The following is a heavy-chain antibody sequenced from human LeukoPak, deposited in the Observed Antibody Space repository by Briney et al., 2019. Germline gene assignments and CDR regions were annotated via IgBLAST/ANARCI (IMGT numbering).Heavy chain of an antibody. CDR1: GGTFSSYA. CDR2: IIPIFGTA. J-gene: IGHJ3*02. D-gene: IGHD2-2*02. Sequence: GASVKVSCKASGGTFSSYAISWVRQAPGQGLEWMGGIIPIFGTANYAQKFQGRVTITADESTSTAYMELSSLRSEDTAVYYCARFYCSSTSCYTDYDAFDIWGQGTMVTVSS. V-gene: IGHV1-69*13. CDR3: ARFYCSSTSCYTDYDAFDI.